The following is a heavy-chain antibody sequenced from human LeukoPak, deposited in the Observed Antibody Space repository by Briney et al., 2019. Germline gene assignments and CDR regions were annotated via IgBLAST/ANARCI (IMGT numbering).Heavy chain of an antibody. CDR1: GGTFSSYA. CDR2: ISAYNGNT. V-gene: IGHV1-18*01. J-gene: IGHJ4*02. D-gene: IGHD3-22*01. CDR3: ARSWNGYYDSSGYSQYGSLIDY. Sequence: GASVKVSCKASGGTFSSYAISWVRQAPGQGLEWMGWISAYNGNTNYAQKLQGRVTMTTDTSTSTAYMELRSLRSDDTAVYYCARSWNGYYDSSGYSQYGSLIDYWGQGTLVTVSS.